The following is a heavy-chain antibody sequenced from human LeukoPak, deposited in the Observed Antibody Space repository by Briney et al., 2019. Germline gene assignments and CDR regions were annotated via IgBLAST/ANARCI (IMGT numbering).Heavy chain of an antibody. CDR2: FSAYNGNT. Sequence: ASVKVSCKASGYTFTSYYMHWVRQAPGQGLEWMGWFSAYNGNTNYAQKLQGRVTMTTDTSTSTAYMELRSLRSDDTAVYYCATQTLDCSGGSCYSDYWGQGTLVTVSS. CDR3: ATQTLDCSGGSCYSDY. CDR1: GYTFTSYY. J-gene: IGHJ4*02. V-gene: IGHV1-18*04. D-gene: IGHD2-15*01.